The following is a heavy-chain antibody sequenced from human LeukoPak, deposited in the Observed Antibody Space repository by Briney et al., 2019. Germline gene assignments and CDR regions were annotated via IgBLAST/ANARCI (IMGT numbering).Heavy chain of an antibody. CDR1: GFTFSGSA. D-gene: IGHD3-22*01. Sequence: TGGSLRLSCAASGFTFSGSAMHWVRQASGKGLEWVGRIKSKTDGGTTDYAAPVKGRFTISRDDSKNTLYLQMNSLKTEDTAVYYCTTVSITMIVVVITHDAFDIWGQGTMVTVSS. CDR2: IKSKTDGGTT. J-gene: IGHJ3*02. CDR3: TTVSITMIVVVITHDAFDI. V-gene: IGHV3-15*01.